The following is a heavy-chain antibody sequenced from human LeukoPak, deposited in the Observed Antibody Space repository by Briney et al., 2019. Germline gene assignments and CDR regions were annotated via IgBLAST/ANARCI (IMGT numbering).Heavy chain of an antibody. CDR3: ARRGPGDPFDY. Sequence: SETLSLTCTVSGGSISSYYWGWIRQPPGKGLEWTGYIHYSGYTKYTPSLKSRVTISLDTSKSRFSLKVTSVTAADTAVYYCARRGPGDPFDYWGLGTQVTVSS. CDR1: GGSISSYY. CDR2: IHYSGYT. J-gene: IGHJ4*02. V-gene: IGHV4-59*01. D-gene: IGHD7-27*01.